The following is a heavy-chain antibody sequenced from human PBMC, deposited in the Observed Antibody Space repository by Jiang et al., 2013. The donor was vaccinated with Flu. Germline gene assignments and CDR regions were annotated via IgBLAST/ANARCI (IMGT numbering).Heavy chain of an antibody. CDR2: IYYTGSS. J-gene: IGHJ3*01. V-gene: IGHV4-39*07. CDR3: ARLGLVRGAYRGYCTGGVCYNLIGAFDV. Sequence: GPGLVKPSETLSLTCTVSGGSFNSSTYYWGWIRQPPGKGLEWIGNIYYTGSSDYNPSLKSRLTLSADTSKNQLSLRLNSVTAADTAVYYCARLGLVRGAYRGYCTGGVCYNLIGAFDVWGQGTRVTVS. CDR1: GGSFNSSTYY. D-gene: IGHD2-8*02.